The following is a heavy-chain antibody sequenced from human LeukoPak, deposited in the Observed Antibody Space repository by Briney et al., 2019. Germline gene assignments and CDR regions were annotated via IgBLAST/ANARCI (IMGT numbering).Heavy chain of an antibody. Sequence: GRSLRLSCAASGFTFSSYDLHWVRQAPGKGLEWVAVTSYDGGNKYYADSAKGRFTISRDNSKNTLYLQMNSLRAEDTAVYYCAKGGRGLATITLDSWGQGTLVTVSS. D-gene: IGHD5-24*01. V-gene: IGHV3-30*18. J-gene: IGHJ5*01. CDR3: AKGGRGLATITLDS. CDR2: TSYDGGNK. CDR1: GFTFSSYD.